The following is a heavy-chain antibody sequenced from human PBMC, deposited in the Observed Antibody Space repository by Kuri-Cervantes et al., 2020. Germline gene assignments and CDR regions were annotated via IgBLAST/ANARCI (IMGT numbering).Heavy chain of an antibody. D-gene: IGHD6-19*01. V-gene: IGHV1-18*01. J-gene: IGHJ4*02. CDR3: ARDTGSGWYHPYYFDY. Sequence: ASVKVSCKASGYTFTSYAMHWVRQAPGQRLEWMGWISAYNGNTNYAQKLQGRVTMTTDTSTSTAYMELRSLRSDDTAVYYCARDTGSGWYHPYYFDYWGQGTLVTVSS. CDR2: ISAYNGNT. CDR1: GYTFTSYA.